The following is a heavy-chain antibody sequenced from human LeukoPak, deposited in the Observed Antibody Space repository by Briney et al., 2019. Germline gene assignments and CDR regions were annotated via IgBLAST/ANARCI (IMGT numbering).Heavy chain of an antibody. CDR3: AKGFYDSSGYYQPDY. V-gene: IGHV3-23*01. Sequence: GGSLRLSCAASGFIFSSYAMSWVRQAPGKGLEWVSAISGSGGSTYYADSVKGRFTISRDNSKNTLYLQMNSLRAEDTAVYYCAKGFYDSSGYYQPDYWGQGTLVTVSS. J-gene: IGHJ4*02. CDR1: GFIFSSYA. D-gene: IGHD3-22*01. CDR2: ISGSGGST.